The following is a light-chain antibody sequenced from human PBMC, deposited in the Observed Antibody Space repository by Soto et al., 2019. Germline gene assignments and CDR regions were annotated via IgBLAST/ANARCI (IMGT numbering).Light chain of an antibody. Sequence: QPVLTQPPSVSGAPGQRVTISCTGSSSNIGAGYDVHWYQHLPGTAPKLLIYGNSNRPSGVPDRFSGSKSGTSASLAITGLQAEDEADYYCQSYDSSLSGSDVFGTGTKVTVL. V-gene: IGLV1-40*01. CDR3: QSYDSSLSGSDV. J-gene: IGLJ1*01. CDR1: SSNIGAGYD. CDR2: GNS.